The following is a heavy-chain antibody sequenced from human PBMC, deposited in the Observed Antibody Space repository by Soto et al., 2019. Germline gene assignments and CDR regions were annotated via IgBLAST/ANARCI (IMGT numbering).Heavy chain of an antibody. CDR2: IYWNDDK. CDR1: GFSLSTSGVG. V-gene: IGHV2-5*01. D-gene: IGHD3-3*01. J-gene: IGHJ4*02. Sequence: QITLKESGPTLVKPTQTLTLTCTFSGFSLSTSGVGVGWIRQPPENALEWLALIYWNDDKRYSPSLKRRLNIPKDTSKNQLVRTMTNMDPLDTATYYCAHKGEFWSVGYFDYWGQGTLVTVSS. CDR3: AHKGEFWSVGYFDY.